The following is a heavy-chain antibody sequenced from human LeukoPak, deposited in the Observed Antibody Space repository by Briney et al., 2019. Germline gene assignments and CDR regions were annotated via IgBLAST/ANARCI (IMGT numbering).Heavy chain of an antibody. CDR1: GFTFSDYY. D-gene: IGHD1-26*01. Sequence: GGSLRLSCAASGFTFSDYYMSWIRQAPGKGLQWISFISSGGSTTNYADSVKGRFTISRDNAKNSLYLQMNSLRAEDTAVYYCEGWERPFDYWGQGTLVTVSS. J-gene: IGHJ4*02. V-gene: IGHV3-11*01. CDR2: ISSGGSTT. CDR3: EGWERPFDY.